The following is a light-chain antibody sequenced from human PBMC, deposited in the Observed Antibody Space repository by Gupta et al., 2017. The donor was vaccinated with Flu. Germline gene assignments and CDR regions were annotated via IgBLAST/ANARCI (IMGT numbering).Light chain of an antibody. CDR1: HTLIYY. CDR2: AGS. Sequence: DIDVTQSPPSLSASIGDRVTINCRASHTLIYYLNWYQHKPGRAPKLLIYAGSTLATGVPSRFSGSGSGTDFTLTVSKLQPEDSATYYCQQSYSTPRTFGQGTRVEVK. V-gene: IGKV1-39*01. CDR3: QQSYSTPRT. J-gene: IGKJ1*01.